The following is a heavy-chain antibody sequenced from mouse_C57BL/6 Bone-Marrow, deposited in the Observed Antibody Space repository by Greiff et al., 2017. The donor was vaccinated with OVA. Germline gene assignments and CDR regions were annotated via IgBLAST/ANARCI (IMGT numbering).Heavy chain of an antibody. CDR2: IDPENGDT. D-gene: IGHD3-2*02. Sequence: VQLQQSGAELVRPGASVTLSCTASGFHIQDDYMHWVKQRPEQGLEWIGWIDPENGDTEYASKFQGKATITADTSSNTAYLQLSSLTSEDTAVYYCTTTQATDYYAMDYWGQGTSVTVSS. V-gene: IGHV14-4*01. CDR1: GFHIQDDY. CDR3: TTTQATDYYAMDY. J-gene: IGHJ4*01.